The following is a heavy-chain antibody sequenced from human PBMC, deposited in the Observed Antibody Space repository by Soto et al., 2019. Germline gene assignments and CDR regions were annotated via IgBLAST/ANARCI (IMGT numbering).Heavy chain of an antibody. J-gene: IGHJ4*02. CDR2: TYYSGST. D-gene: IGHD4-17*01. Sequence: PSETLSLTCTVSGGSISSYYWSWIRQPPGKGLEWIGYTYYSGSTNYNPSLKSRVTISVDTSKNQFSLKLSSVTAADTAVYYCARSANGDYPYYFDYWGQGTLVTVSS. V-gene: IGHV4-59*01. CDR3: ARSANGDYPYYFDY. CDR1: GGSISSYY.